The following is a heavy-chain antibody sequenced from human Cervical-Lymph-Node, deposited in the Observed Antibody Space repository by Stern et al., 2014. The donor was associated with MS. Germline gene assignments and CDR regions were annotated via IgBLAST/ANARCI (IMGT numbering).Heavy chain of an antibody. D-gene: IGHD2-21*01. CDR2: IVPFCGTT. CDR3: ARYSG. CDR1: GGTFSNYT. V-gene: IGHV1-69*01. Sequence: GQLVESGAEVKKPGASVKVSCKASGGTFSNYTISWVRQAPGQGLEWMAAIVPFCGTTIYAKQFQGRAHINAEESTRTDHYDLSSLRSEDTAIYYCARYSGWGPGTLVTVSS. J-gene: IGHJ4*02.